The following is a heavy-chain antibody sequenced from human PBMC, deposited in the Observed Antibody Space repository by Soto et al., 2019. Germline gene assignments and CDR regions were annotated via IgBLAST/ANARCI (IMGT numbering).Heavy chain of an antibody. Sequence: QVQLQESGPGLVKPSETLSLTCTVSGGSVSSGSYYWSWIRQPPGKGLEWIGYIYYSGSTNYNPSLKSRVTISVDTSKTQFSLKLSSVTAADTAVYYCARSIVTAPFFDIWGQGTMVTVSS. CDR2: IYYSGST. CDR3: ARSIVTAPFFDI. V-gene: IGHV4-61*01. J-gene: IGHJ3*02. D-gene: IGHD2-21*02. CDR1: GGSVSSGSYY.